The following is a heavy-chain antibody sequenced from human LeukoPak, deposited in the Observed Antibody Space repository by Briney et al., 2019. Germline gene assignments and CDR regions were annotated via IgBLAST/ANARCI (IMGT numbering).Heavy chain of an antibody. J-gene: IGHJ6*02. CDR1: GGPFSGYY. CDR2: INHSGST. V-gene: IGHV4-34*01. Sequence: SETLSLTCAVYGGPFSGYYWSWIRQPPGKGLEWIGEINHSGSTNYNPSLKSRVIISVDTSKNQFSLKLSSVTAADTAVYYCARKDYYGSYVWGQGTTVTVSS. D-gene: IGHD3-10*01. CDR3: ARKDYYGSYV.